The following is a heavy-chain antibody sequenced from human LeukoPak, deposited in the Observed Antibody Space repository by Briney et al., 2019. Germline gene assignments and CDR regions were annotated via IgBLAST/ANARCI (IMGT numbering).Heavy chain of an antibody. CDR2: IYYSGST. CDR1: GGSISSYY. D-gene: IGHD3-22*01. V-gene: IGHV4-59*08. CDR3: ARGPDYYDKSFDY. J-gene: IGHJ4*02. Sequence: SETLSLTCTVSGGSISSYYWSWIRQPPGKGLEWIGYIYYSGSTNYNPSLKSRVTISVDTSKNQFSLKLSSVTAADTAVYYCARGPDYYDKSFDYWGQGTLVTVSS.